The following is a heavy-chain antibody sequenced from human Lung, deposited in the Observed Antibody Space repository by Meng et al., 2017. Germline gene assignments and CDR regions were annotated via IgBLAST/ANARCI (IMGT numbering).Heavy chain of an antibody. CDR2: FDPEDDET. CDR1: GYTLTELS. J-gene: IGHJ4*02. D-gene: IGHD3-22*01. Sequence: QVQLAQSGAEVKNPGASVNVSCKCSGYTLTELSMHWVRQAPGKGLEWMGGFDPEDDETLYAQKFQGRVTMTEDTSTDTAYMELSSLRSEDTAVYYCATIEEYDSSGFGLDYWGQGTLVTVSS. CDR3: ATIEEYDSSGFGLDY. V-gene: IGHV1-24*01.